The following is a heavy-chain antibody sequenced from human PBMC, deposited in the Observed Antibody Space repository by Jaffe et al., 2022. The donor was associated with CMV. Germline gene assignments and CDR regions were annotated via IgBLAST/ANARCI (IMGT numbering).Heavy chain of an antibody. CDR3: AKDMEYSSGWWGMGYYYYGMDV. D-gene: IGHD6-19*01. J-gene: IGHJ6*02. Sequence: EVQLVESGGGLVQPGRSLRLSCAASGFTFDDYAMHWVRQAPGKGLEWVSGISWNSGSIGYADSVKGRFTISRDNAKNSLYLQMNSLRAEDTALYYCAKDMEYSSGWWGMGYYYYGMDVWGQGTTVTVSS. CDR1: GFTFDDYA. CDR2: ISWNSGSI. V-gene: IGHV3-9*01.